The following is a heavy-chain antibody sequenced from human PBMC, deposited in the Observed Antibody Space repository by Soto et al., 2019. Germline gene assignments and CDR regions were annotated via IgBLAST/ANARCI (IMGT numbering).Heavy chain of an antibody. J-gene: IGHJ3*02. CDR3: ASWLGYSSSWHTSGAAFDI. V-gene: IGHV4-4*02. CDR2: IYHSGST. CDR1: GGSISSSNW. D-gene: IGHD6-13*01. Sequence: QVQLQESGPGLVKPSGTLSLTCAVSGGSISSSNWWSWVRQPPGKGLEWIGEIYHSGSTNYNPSLKSRVTISVDKSKNQFSLKLSSVTAADTAVYYCASWLGYSSSWHTSGAAFDIWGQGTMVTVSS.